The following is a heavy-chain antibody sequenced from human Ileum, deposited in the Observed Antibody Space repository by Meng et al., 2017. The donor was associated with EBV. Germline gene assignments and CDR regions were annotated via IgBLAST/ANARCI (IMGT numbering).Heavy chain of an antibody. Sequence: QVKLQDSGPGLVKPSGTLSLNCAVSCDLLSIRHWWTWVRQPPGKGLEWIGEMQPSGSTYYNPSLKSRVTISLDTFNNQFFLRLTSLTAADTAVYYCAKANDYSLNSWGQGTLVTVSS. CDR3: AKANDYSLNS. D-gene: IGHD4-11*01. J-gene: IGHJ4*02. CDR2: MQPSGST. CDR1: CDLLSIRHW. V-gene: IGHV4-4*02.